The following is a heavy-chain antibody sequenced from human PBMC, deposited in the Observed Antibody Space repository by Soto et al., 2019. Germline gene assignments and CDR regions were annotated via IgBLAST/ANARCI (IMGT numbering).Heavy chain of an antibody. CDR2: MNPNSGNT. Sequence: SVKVSCKASGYTFTSYDINWVRQATVQGLEWMGWMNPNSGNTGYAQKFQGRVTMNRNTSISTAYMELSSLRSEDTAVYYCARLNDFWSGYFRVADYWGQGTLVTVSS. V-gene: IGHV1-8*01. CDR3: ARLNDFWSGYFRVADY. D-gene: IGHD3-3*01. CDR1: GYTFTSYD. J-gene: IGHJ4*02.